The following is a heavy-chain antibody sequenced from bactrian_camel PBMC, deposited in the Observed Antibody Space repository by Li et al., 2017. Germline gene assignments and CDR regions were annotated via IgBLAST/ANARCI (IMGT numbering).Heavy chain of an antibody. D-gene: IGHD3*01. Sequence: VQLVESGGGSVQAGGSLRLSCAASGYTYNRNCMAWFRQAPGKEREGVAISDRDGTTGYADSVKGRFTISRDNAKTTLFLEMNSLKPDDTAMYYCATGVYCANVLSPSEYDTWGQGTQVTVS. CDR1: GYTYNRNC. CDR3: ATGVYCANVLSPSEYDT. CDR2: SDRDGTT. V-gene: IGHV3S59*01. J-gene: IGHJ4*01.